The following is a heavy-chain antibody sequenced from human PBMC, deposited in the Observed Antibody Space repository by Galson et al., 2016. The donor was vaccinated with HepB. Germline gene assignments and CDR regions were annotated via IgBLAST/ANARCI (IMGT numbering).Heavy chain of an antibody. Sequence: SLRLSCAASGFSFSEYYIGWIRQAPGKGLECVSYMSTSISDTHYADSVKGRFTIYRDNAKRSVFLQMKSLRAEDTALYYCARVRTPNYYGSGNYYYYYAMDVWGQGTTVTVSS. CDR2: MSTSISDT. CDR3: ARVRTPNYYGSGNYYYYYAMDV. J-gene: IGHJ6*02. D-gene: IGHD3-10*01. V-gene: IGHV3-11*06. CDR1: GFSFSEYY.